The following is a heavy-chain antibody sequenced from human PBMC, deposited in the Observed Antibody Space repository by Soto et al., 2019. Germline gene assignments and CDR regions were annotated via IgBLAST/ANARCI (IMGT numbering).Heavy chain of an antibody. CDR2: IYYSGST. CDR1: GGSISSGDYY. D-gene: IGHD3-10*01. V-gene: IGHV4-30-4*02. J-gene: IGHJ6*02. CDR3: ARGYYYGSGSYSQSKYYYGMDV. Sequence: SETLSLTCTVSGGSISSGDYYWSWIRQPPGKGLEWIGYIYYSGSTYYNPSLKSRVTISVDTSKNQFSLKLSSVTAADTAVYYCARGYYYGSGSYSQSKYYYGMDVWGQGTTVTVSS.